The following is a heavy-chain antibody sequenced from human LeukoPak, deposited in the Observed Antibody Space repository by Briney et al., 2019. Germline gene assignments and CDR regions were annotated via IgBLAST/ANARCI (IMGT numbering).Heavy chain of an antibody. CDR2: ISYSGST. CDR3: ARSYCSGSYFDT. Sequence: SETLSLTCTVSGGSISSYYWSWIRQPPGKGLEWIGYISYSGSTKYNPSLKSRVTMSVDTSKNQFSLKLSSVAAADTALYYCARSYCSGSYFDTWGQGTLVTVSS. CDR1: GGSISSYY. V-gene: IGHV4-59*01. D-gene: IGHD3-10*01. J-gene: IGHJ4*02.